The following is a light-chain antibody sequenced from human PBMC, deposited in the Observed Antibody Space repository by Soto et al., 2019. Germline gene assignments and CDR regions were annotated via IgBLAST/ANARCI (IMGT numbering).Light chain of an antibody. CDR1: QNIDSY. CDR2: DAS. CDR3: QQTYSTPWT. J-gene: IGKJ1*01. V-gene: IGKV1-39*01. Sequence: DIQMTQYPSSLSASVGDRVTITCRASQNIDSYLNWYQQRPGKAPKLLIHDASSLQSGVPSRFSGSGSGTDFALTINSLQPEDFATIYCQQTYSTPWTFGQGTKVDIK.